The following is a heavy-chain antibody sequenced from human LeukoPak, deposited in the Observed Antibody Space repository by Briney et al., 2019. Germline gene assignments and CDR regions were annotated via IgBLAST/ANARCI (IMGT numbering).Heavy chain of an antibody. Sequence: SETPSLTCTVSDDSISSSSYYWGWIRQPPGKGLEWIGSIYYSGSTYYNPSLKSRITISVDTSKNQFSLKLSSVTAADAAVYYCARRSRYYDSSGHDYWGQGTLVTVSS. D-gene: IGHD3-22*01. CDR2: IYYSGST. J-gene: IGHJ4*02. CDR3: ARRSRYYDSSGHDY. CDR1: DDSISSSSYY. V-gene: IGHV4-39*01.